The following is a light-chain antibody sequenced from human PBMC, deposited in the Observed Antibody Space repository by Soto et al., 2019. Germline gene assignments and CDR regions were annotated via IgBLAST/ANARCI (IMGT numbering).Light chain of an antibody. Sequence: DIQMTQSPSSLSASVGERVTITCRASQTIDTYLNWYQHKPGKAPKVLIYAASYLQSGVPSRFSGSGSGADFTLTISSLQPEDFATYYCQQNFNFPRTFGQGTKVDIK. V-gene: IGKV1-39*01. CDR2: AAS. J-gene: IGKJ1*01. CDR3: QQNFNFPRT. CDR1: QTIDTY.